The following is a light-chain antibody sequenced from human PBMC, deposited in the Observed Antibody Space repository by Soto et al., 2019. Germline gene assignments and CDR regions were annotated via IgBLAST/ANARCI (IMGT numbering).Light chain of an antibody. CDR1: QSISSY. J-gene: IGKJ1*01. CDR3: KQYGSSPWT. V-gene: IGKV3-11*01. CDR2: DES. Sequence: EMVLTQSXATLSWSPGERDTLSGRASQSISSYLAWYKQKHGQAPRLLIYDESNRATGIPDRFSGSGSGTDFTLTISSLDTEDLAVYYCKQYGSSPWTFGHGTKVDLK.